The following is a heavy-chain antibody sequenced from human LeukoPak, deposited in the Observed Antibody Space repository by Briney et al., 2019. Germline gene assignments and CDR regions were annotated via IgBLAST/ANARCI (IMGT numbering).Heavy chain of an antibody. D-gene: IGHD2-8*02. J-gene: IGHJ4*02. CDR2: FYYSGSI. CDR3: ARAPKGYCTAPFRYYFFHY. Sequence: SETLSLTCIVSGGSISSTSYYWGWIRQSPGKGLEWIGSFYYSGSIFDNRSLRSRVTISIDMSKNQFLLKLTSVTAADTAVYYCARAPKGYCTAPFRYYFFHYWPQGPLLRLL. CDR1: GGSISSTSYY. V-gene: IGHV4-39*07.